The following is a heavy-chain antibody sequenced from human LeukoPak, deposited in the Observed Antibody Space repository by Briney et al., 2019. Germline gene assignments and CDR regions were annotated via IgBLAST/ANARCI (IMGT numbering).Heavy chain of an antibody. J-gene: IGHJ5*02. V-gene: IGHV4-38-2*02. CDR3: ARDLYGDYRYNWFDP. Sequence: SETLSLTCTVSGYSISSGYYWGWIRQPPGKGLEWIGSIYHSGSTYYNPSLKSRVTISVDTSKNQLSLKLSSVTAADTAMYYCARDLYGDYRYNWFDPWGQGTLVTVSS. D-gene: IGHD4-17*01. CDR1: GYSISSGYY. CDR2: IYHSGST.